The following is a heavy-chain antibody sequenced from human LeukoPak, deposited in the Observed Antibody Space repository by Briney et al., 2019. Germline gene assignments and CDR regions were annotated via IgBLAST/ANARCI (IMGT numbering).Heavy chain of an antibody. J-gene: IGHJ6*03. CDR1: GYTFTGYY. D-gene: IGHD1-1*01. V-gene: IGHV1-2*02. CDR3: ARDSAGTTPYYYMDV. Sequence: GASVKVSCKASGYTFTGYYMHWVQQAPGQGLEWMGWINPNSGGTNYAQKFQGRVTMTRDTSISTAYMELSRLRSDDTAVYYCARDSAGTTPYYYMDVWGKGTTVTVSS. CDR2: INPNSGGT.